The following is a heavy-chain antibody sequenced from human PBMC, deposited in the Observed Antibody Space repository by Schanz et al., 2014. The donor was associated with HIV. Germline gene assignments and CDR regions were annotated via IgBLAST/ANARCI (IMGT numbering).Heavy chain of an antibody. V-gene: IGHV1-69*06. D-gene: IGHD5-12*01. CDR1: GYTFISYG. J-gene: IGHJ6*02. Sequence: QVQLVQSGTEVKKPGASVKVSCKASGYTFISYGISWVRQAPGQGLEWMGGFIPVFGTANYAQKFQGRVTMTADKSTSTAYMELSSLRSEDTAVYYCARTRGYSGYDPPYYYYYGMDVWGQGTTLTVSS. CDR2: FIPVFGTA. CDR3: ARTRGYSGYDPPYYYYYGMDV.